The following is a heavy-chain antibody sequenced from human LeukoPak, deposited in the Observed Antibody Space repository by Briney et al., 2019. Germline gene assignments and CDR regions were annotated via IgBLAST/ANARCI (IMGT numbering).Heavy chain of an antibody. CDR2: INSDGSST. CDR1: GFTFSSYW. D-gene: IGHD3-22*01. J-gene: IGHJ4*02. V-gene: IGHV3-74*01. CDR3: ARGTTMIVVVLDY. Sequence: PGGSLRLSCAASGFTFSSYWMHWVRQAPGKGLVWVSRINSDGSSTSYADSVKGRFTISRDNAKNTLYLQMNSLRAEDTAVYYCARGTTMIVVVLDYWGQGTLVTVSS.